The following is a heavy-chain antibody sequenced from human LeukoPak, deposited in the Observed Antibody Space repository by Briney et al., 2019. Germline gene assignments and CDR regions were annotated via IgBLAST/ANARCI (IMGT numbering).Heavy chain of an antibody. V-gene: IGHV4-39*01. CDR2: IYDSGST. CDR3: ARAQRVFDP. Sequence: PSETLSLTCTVSGGSIRSSYYYWGWIRQPPGKGLEWIGSIYDSGSTYYNPSLKSRVTISVDTSKNQFSLKLNSVTAADTAVYYCARAQRVFDPWGQGTLVTVSS. J-gene: IGHJ5*02. CDR1: GGSIRSSYYY.